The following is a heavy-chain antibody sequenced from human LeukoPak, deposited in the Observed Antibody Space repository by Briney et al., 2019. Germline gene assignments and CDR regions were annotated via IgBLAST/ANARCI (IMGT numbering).Heavy chain of an antibody. V-gene: IGHV3-23*01. CDR3: ARLRNDYGDYVLDY. CDR1: GFIFNNFA. D-gene: IGHD4-17*01. CDR2: ISASGNSP. Sequence: GGSLTLSCAASGFIFNNFAMTWVRQAPRKGLEWVSGISASGNSPYYADSVKGRFTISRDNSKNTLYLQMNGLRAEDTAVYYCARLRNDYGDYVLDYWGQGTLVTVSS. J-gene: IGHJ4*02.